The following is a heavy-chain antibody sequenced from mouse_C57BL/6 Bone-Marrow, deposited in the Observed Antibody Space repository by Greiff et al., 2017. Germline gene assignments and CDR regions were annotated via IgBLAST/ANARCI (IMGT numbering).Heavy chain of an antibody. Sequence: VQLQQPGAELVKPGASVKMSCKASGYTFTSYWITWVKQRPGQGLEWIGDLYPGSGSTNYNEKFKSKATRTVDTSSSTAYMQLSSLTSEDSAVYYCARPYYSNYWDFDVWGTGTTVTVSS. D-gene: IGHD2-5*01. CDR1: GYTFTSYW. CDR3: ARPYYSNYWDFDV. V-gene: IGHV1-55*01. J-gene: IGHJ1*03. CDR2: LYPGSGST.